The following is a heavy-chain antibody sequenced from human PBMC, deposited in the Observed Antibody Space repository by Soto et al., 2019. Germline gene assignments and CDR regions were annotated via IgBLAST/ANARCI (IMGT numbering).Heavy chain of an antibody. CDR1: GDSISTYH. D-gene: IGHD5-12*01. CDR3: ARSTGWLIFDF. J-gene: IGHJ4*02. V-gene: IGHV4-59*01. CDR2: VYYSGST. Sequence: SETLSRTCTVSGDSISTYHWIRIRQPPGEGLEWIGYVYYSGSTNYNPSLKSRVALSVDTSKNQFSLKLPSVTAADTAVYYCARSTGWLIFDFWGQGTLVTVSS.